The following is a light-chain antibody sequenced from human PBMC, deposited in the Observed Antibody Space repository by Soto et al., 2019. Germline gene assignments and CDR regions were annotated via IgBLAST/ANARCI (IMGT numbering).Light chain of an antibody. CDR2: GAS. Sequence: EIVMTQSPATLSVSPGERATLSCRASQSVSSNLAWYQQKPGQAPRLLIYGASTRATGIPARFSGSGSGTEFTLTISSLQSEDFAVYYCLQNYNYPPTFGQGTKVEIK. CDR3: LQNYNYPPT. J-gene: IGKJ1*01. CDR1: QSVSSN. V-gene: IGKV3-15*01.